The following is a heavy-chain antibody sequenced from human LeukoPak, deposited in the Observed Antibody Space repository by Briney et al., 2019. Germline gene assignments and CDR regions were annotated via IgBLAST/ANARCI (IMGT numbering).Heavy chain of an antibody. CDR2: IKQDGSEK. V-gene: IGHV3-7*03. CDR3: AKEGPTRTIAVAGDY. J-gene: IGHJ4*02. CDR1: GFTFSTYW. Sequence: GGSLRLSCAVSGFTFSTYWMSWVRQAPGKGLEWVANIKQDGSEKYYVDSVKGRFTISRDNAKNSLYLQMNSLRAEDTAVYYCAKEGPTRTIAVAGDYWGQGTLVTVSS. D-gene: IGHD6-19*01.